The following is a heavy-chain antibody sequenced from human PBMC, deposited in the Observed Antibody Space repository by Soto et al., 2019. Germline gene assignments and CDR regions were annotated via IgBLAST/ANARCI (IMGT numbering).Heavy chain of an antibody. D-gene: IGHD3-22*01. CDR1: GGTFSSYA. V-gene: IGHV1-69*12. Sequence: QVQLVQSGAEVKKPGSSVKVSCKASGGTFSSYAISWVRQAPGQGLEWMGGIIPIFGTANYAQKFQGRVTITADESTSTAYIELSSLRSEDTAVYYCASGTYYYDSSAMYYYYYYGMDVWGQGTTVTVSS. CDR3: ASGTYYYDSSAMYYYYYYGMDV. CDR2: IIPIFGTA. J-gene: IGHJ6*02.